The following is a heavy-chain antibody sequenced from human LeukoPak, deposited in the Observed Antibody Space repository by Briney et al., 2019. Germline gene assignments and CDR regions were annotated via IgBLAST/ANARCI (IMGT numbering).Heavy chain of an antibody. V-gene: IGHV4-39*07. Sequence: PSETLPLTCTVSGDSISSNIFYWGWIRQPPGKGLEWIGSIFYSGTTYFNPSLKSQVTISIDTTKNQFSLNLSSVTAADTAVYYCARDLDEAARKNWFDPWGQGTLVTVSS. J-gene: IGHJ5*02. CDR2: IFYSGTT. CDR1: GDSISSNIFY. CDR3: ARDLDEAARKNWFDP. D-gene: IGHD6-6*01.